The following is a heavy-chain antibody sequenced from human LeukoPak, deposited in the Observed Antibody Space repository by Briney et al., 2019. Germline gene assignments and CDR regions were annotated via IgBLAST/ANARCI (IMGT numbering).Heavy chain of an antibody. D-gene: IGHD6-19*01. Sequence: GGSLRLSCAVSGFTFSSYAMSWVRQAPGKGLEWVSAISGSGGSTYYADSVKGRFTISRDNSKNTLYLQMNSLRAEDTAVYYCAKGYSSGWSPFDYWGQGTLATVSS. CDR1: GFTFSSYA. CDR2: ISGSGGST. V-gene: IGHV3-23*01. CDR3: AKGYSSGWSPFDY. J-gene: IGHJ4*02.